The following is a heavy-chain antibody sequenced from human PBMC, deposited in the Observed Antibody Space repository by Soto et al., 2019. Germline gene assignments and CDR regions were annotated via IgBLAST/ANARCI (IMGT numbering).Heavy chain of an antibody. CDR3: AKDLEYSSSSDWFDP. CDR1: GFTFSSYA. J-gene: IGHJ5*02. D-gene: IGHD6-6*01. V-gene: IGHV3-23*01. Sequence: EVQLLESGGGLVQPGGSLRLSCAASGFTFSSYAMIWVRQAPGKGLEWVSAISGSGGSTYYADSVKGRFTISRDNSKITLYLQMNSLRAEDTAVYYCAKDLEYSSSSDWFDPWGQGTLVTVSS. CDR2: ISGSGGST.